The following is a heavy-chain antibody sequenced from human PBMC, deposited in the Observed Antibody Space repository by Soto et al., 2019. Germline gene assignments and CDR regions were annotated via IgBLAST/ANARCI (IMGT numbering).Heavy chain of an antibody. V-gene: IGHV4-59*08. Sequence: PSETLSLTCSVSGGSLFGDYWSWIRQPPGKGLEWIGFVYYSGDTSYNPSLQSRVTISVDSSKNQFSLKLSSVTAADTAVYYCARGPYSSSRRDFDYWGQGTLVTVS. J-gene: IGHJ4*02. D-gene: IGHD6-13*01. CDR1: GGSLFGDY. CDR3: ARGPYSSSRRDFDY. CDR2: VYYSGDT.